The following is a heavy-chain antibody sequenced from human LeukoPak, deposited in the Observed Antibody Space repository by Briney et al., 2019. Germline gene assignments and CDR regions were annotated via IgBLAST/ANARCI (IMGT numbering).Heavy chain of an antibody. Sequence: SETLSLTCAVYGGSFSGYYWSWIRQPPGKGLEWIGEINHSGSTNYNPSLKSRVTISVDTSKNQFSLKLSSVTAADTAVYYCASLYCSSTSCYREIDYWAREPWSPSPQ. CDR3: ASLYCSSTSCYREIDY. J-gene: IGHJ4*02. CDR2: INHSGST. V-gene: IGHV4-34*01. D-gene: IGHD2-2*02. CDR1: GGSFSGYY.